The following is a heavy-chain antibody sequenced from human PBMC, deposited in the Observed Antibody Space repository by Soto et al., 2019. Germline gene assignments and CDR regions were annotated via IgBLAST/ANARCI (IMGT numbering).Heavy chain of an antibody. CDR1: GFTFSSYG. D-gene: IGHD4-17*01. J-gene: IGHJ4*02. Sequence: QVQLVESGGGVVQPGRSLRLSCAASGFTFSSYGMHWVRQAPGKGLEWVAVISYDGSNKYYADSVKGRFTISRDNSKNTLYLQMNSLRAEDTAVYYCRADDYGDYASDYWGQGTLVTVSS. CDR2: ISYDGSNK. V-gene: IGHV3-30*03. CDR3: RADDYGDYASDY.